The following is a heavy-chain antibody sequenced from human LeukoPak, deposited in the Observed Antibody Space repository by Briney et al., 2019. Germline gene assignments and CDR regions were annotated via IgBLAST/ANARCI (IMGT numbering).Heavy chain of an antibody. J-gene: IGHJ3*02. CDR3: AKDVEMAPSYAFDI. V-gene: IGHV3-48*03. CDR1: GFTFSSYE. D-gene: IGHD5-24*01. Sequence: PGGSLRLSCAASGFTFSSYEMNWVRQAPGKGLEWVSYISSSGSTIYYADSVKGRFTISRDNSKNTLYLQMNSLRAEDTAVYYCAKDVEMAPSYAFDIWGQGTMVTVSS. CDR2: ISSSGSTI.